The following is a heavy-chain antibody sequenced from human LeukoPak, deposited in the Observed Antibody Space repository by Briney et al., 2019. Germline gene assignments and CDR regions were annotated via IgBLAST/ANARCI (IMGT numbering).Heavy chain of an antibody. V-gene: IGHV3-30-3*01. D-gene: IGHD2-8*01. CDR3: ARLGVRGDSDY. CDR2: ISYDGAGK. CDR1: GFTFSTFA. J-gene: IGHJ4*02. Sequence: PGGSLRLSCAASGFTFSTFAMHWARQAPGKGLEWVASISYDGAGKYYGESVKGRFTISRDNSKNTMDLQMNSLRAEDTAVYYCARLGVRGDSDYWGQGTLVTVAS.